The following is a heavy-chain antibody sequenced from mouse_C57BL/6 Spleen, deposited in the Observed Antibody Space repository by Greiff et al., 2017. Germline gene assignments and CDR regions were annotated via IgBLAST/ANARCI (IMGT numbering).Heavy chain of an antibody. CDR3: ARGAFGFDY. Sequence: EVQLQESGPGLVKPSQSLSLTCSVTGYSITSGYYWNWIRQFPGNKLEWMGYISYDGSNNYNPSLKNRISITRDTSKNQFFLKLNSVTTEDTATYYCARGAFGFDYWGQGTTLTVSS. V-gene: IGHV3-6*01. J-gene: IGHJ2*01. CDR1: GYSITSGYY. CDR2: ISYDGSN.